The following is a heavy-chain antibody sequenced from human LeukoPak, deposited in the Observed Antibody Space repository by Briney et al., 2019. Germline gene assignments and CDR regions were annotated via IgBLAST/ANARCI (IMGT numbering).Heavy chain of an antibody. CDR2: IYTSGST. V-gene: IGHV4-4*07. D-gene: IGHD6-13*01. J-gene: IGHJ4*02. CDR3: ARDGSYSSSWYFNGLDY. Sequence: PSETLSLTCTVSGGSISSYYWSWIRQPAGKGLEWIGRIYTSGSTNYNPSLKSRVTMSVDTSKNQFSLKLSSVTAADTAVYYCARDGSYSSSWYFNGLDYWGQGTLVTVSS. CDR1: GGSISSYY.